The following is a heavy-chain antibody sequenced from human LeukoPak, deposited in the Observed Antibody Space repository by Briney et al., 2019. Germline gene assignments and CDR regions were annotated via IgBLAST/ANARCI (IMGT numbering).Heavy chain of an antibody. V-gene: IGHV3-9*01. Sequence: GGSLRLSCAASGFTFDDYAMHCVRQAPGKGLEWVSGISWNSGSIGYADSVKGRFTISRDNAKNSLYLQMNSLRAEDTALYYCAKDMRSSGQGNYYGMDVWGQGTTVTVSS. D-gene: IGHD6-19*01. J-gene: IGHJ6*02. CDR2: ISWNSGSI. CDR3: AKDMRSSGQGNYYGMDV. CDR1: GFTFDDYA.